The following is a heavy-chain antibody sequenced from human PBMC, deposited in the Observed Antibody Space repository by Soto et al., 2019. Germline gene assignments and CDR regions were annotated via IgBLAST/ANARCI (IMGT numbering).Heavy chain of an antibody. CDR1: GYTFTGYY. CDR2: INPNSGGT. D-gene: IGHD6-6*01. CDR3: ARGGSSSLDY. V-gene: IGHV1-2*02. J-gene: IGHJ4*02. Sequence: QVQLVQSGAEVKKPGASVKVSCKASGYTFTGYYMHWVRQAPGQGLEWMGWINPNSGGTTYAQKFKGRVTVTRDTSISTAYRELSSLRSDDTAVYYWARGGSSSLDYWGQGTLVTVSS.